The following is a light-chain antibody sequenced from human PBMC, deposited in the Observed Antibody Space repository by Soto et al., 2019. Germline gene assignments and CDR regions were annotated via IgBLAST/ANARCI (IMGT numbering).Light chain of an antibody. J-gene: IGKJ4*01. CDR2: GAS. Sequence: IMMTQSPATLSVSPGEGATLSCRASQSVSSNLAWYQHKPGQAPRLLISGASTRATGIPARFSGSGSGTEFTLTISSLQSEDFAVYYCQQYNDWPFTFGGGTKVEIK. CDR3: QQYNDWPFT. CDR1: QSVSSN. V-gene: IGKV3-15*01.